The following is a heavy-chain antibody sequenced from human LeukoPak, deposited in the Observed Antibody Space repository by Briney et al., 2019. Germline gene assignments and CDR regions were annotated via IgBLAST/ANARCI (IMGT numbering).Heavy chain of an antibody. CDR2: ISGSGGST. CDR1: GFTFDDYG. V-gene: IGHV3-23*01. D-gene: IGHD6-19*01. J-gene: IGHJ4*02. Sequence: GGSLRLSCAASGFTFDDYGMSWVRQAPGKGLEWVSAISGSGGSTYYADSVKGRFTISRDNSKNTLYLQMNSLRAEDTAVYYCAKDSSGWFILIDYWGQGTLVTVSS. CDR3: AKDSSGWFILIDY.